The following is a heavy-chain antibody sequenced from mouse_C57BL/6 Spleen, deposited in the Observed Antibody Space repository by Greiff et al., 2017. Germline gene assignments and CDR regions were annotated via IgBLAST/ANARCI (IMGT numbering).Heavy chain of an antibody. Sequence: QVQLQQPGAELVKPGASVKLSCKASGYTFTSYWMHWVKQRPGQGLEWIGMIHPNSGSTNYNEKFKSKATLTVDKSSSTDYMQLSSLTSEDSAVYYCAREDYGTLFDYWGQGTTLTVSA. CDR1: GYTFTSYW. J-gene: IGHJ2*01. V-gene: IGHV1-64*01. D-gene: IGHD1-1*01. CDR3: AREDYGTLFDY. CDR2: IHPNSGST.